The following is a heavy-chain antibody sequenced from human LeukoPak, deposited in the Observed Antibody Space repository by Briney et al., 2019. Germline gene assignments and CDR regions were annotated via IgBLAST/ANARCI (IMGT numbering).Heavy chain of an antibody. CDR1: GGFINSYY. CDR2: IYYSGTT. CDR3: ARHYGP. D-gene: IGHD3-10*01. Sequence: PSETLSLTCTVSGGFINSYYWSWIRQPPGKGLEWIGYIYYSGTTHYNPSLKSRVTISVDTSKNQFSLKLNSVTAADTAVYYCARHYGPWGQGTLVTVSS. V-gene: IGHV4-59*08. J-gene: IGHJ5*02.